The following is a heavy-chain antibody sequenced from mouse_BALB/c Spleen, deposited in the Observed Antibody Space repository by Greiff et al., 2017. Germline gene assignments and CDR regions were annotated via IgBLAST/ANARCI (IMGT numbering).Heavy chain of an antibody. Sequence: QVQLKESGPGLVAPSQSLSITCTVSGFSLTSYGVHWVRQPPGKGLEWLGVIWAGGSTNYNSALMSRLSISKDNSKSQVFLKMNSLQTDDTAMYYCARDGGSSYYAMDYWGQGTSVTVSS. CDR3: ARDGGSSYYAMDY. V-gene: IGHV2-9*02. D-gene: IGHD1-1*01. CDR1: GFSLTSYG. CDR2: IWAGGST. J-gene: IGHJ4*01.